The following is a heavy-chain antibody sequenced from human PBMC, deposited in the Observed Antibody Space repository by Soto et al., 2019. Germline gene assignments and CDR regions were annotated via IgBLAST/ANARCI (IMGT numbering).Heavy chain of an antibody. CDR1: GFTLSAYW. D-gene: IGHD6-25*01. CDR2: INRDGSKK. Sequence: EVQLEESGGDLVQPGGSLRLSCAASGFTLSAYWMTWVRQAPGKGLEWVANINRDGSKKSYLDSVRGRFTISRDNVGNSLYLQMDSLRADDTALYYCARDVSPGGSGLYLDAFDIWGQGTMVTVSS. J-gene: IGHJ3*02. CDR3: ARDVSPGGSGLYLDAFDI. V-gene: IGHV3-7*05.